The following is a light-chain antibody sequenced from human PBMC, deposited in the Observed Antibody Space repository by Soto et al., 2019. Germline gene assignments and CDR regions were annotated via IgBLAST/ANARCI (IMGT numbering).Light chain of an antibody. CDR2: EVR. J-gene: IGLJ3*02. Sequence: QSVLTQPASVSGSPGQSITISCTGTSSDVGGYNYVSWYQQHPGKAPKLLIFEVRNRPSGVSNRFSGSKSGDTASLTISGLQTGDEADYYCSSFTGSSTWVFGGGTKLTVL. CDR3: SSFTGSSTWV. V-gene: IGLV2-14*01. CDR1: SSDVGGYNY.